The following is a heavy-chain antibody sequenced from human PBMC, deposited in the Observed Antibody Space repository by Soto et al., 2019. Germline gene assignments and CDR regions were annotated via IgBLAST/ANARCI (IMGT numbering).Heavy chain of an antibody. J-gene: IGHJ4*02. V-gene: IGHV2-5*01. CDR1: GFSLSTTGVG. CDR3: AHRRKTGTSHLSFDY. Sequence: QITLKESGPTLVKPTQTLTLTCTLSGFSLSTTGVGVAWIRQPPGKAVEWLALINWNDDKLYSPSLDNRLTNTKDTSKNQVVLTMTKMDPVDTGTYYCAHRRKTGTSHLSFDYWGQGTLVTVAS. D-gene: IGHD1-7*01. CDR2: INWNDDK.